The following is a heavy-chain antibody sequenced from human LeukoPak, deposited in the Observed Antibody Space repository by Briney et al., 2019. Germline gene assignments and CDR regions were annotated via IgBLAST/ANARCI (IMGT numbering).Heavy chain of an antibody. Sequence: GESLKISCKGSGFTVTDHWIAWVRQMPGKGLEWVGRIHPAVSDTPYSPSFQGQVVISVDRSISTAYLQWNSLKASETAMYYCAASPPHCGADCPFAYWGQGTLVTVSS. V-gene: IGHV5-51*01. D-gene: IGHD2-21*02. CDR1: GFTVTDHW. J-gene: IGHJ4*02. CDR2: IHPAVSDT. CDR3: AASPPHCGADCPFAY.